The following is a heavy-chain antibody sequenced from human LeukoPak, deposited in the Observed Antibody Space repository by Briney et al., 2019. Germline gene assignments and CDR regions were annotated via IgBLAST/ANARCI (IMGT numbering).Heavy chain of an antibody. CDR3: ARDRGSYSGLFDY. V-gene: IGHV4-59*12. Sequence: SETLSLTCTVSGGSISSYYWSWIRQPPGKGLEWIGYIYYSGSTNYNPSLKSRVTMSVDTSKNQFSLKLSSVTAADTAVYYCARDRGSYSGLFDYWGQGTLVTVSS. CDR1: GGSISSYY. CDR2: IYYSGST. J-gene: IGHJ4*02. D-gene: IGHD1-26*01.